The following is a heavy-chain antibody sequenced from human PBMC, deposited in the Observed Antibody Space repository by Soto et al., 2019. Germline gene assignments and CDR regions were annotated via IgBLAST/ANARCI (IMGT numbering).Heavy chain of an antibody. CDR1: GYTFTSYG. D-gene: IGHD5-12*01. CDR2: ISAYNGNT. CDR3: ARDFSGGGYSGYDLDY. J-gene: IGHJ4*02. V-gene: IGHV1-18*01. Sequence: ASVTVSCKASGYTFTSYGIIWVRQAPGQGLEWMGWISAYNGNTNYAQKLQGRVTMTTDTSTSTAYMELRSLRSDDTAVYYCARDFSGGGYSGYDLDYWGQGTLVTVSS.